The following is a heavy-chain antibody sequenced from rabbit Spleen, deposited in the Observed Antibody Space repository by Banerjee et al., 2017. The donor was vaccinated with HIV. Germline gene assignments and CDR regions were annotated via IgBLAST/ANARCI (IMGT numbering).Heavy chain of an antibody. Sequence: QLVESGGGLVQPGGSLKLSCKASGFAISSSYWMSWVRQAPGKGLEWIGYIDPVFGSTYYASWVNGRFTISRENTQNTLYLQLNSLTAADTATYFCVRDGGWYYFNLWGPGTLVTVS. D-gene: IGHD4-1*01. CDR2: IDPVFGST. J-gene: IGHJ4*01. V-gene: IGHV1S7*01. CDR1: GFAISSSY. CDR3: VRDGGWYYFNL.